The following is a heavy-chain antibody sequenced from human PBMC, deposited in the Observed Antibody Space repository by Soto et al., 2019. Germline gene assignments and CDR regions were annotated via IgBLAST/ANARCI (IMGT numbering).Heavy chain of an antibody. V-gene: IGHV4-59*01. CDR1: GGSISSYY. CDR2: IYYSGST. D-gene: IGHD3-22*01. J-gene: IGHJ5*02. Sequence: SETLSLTCTVSGGSISSYYWSWIRQPPGKGLEWIGYIYYSGSTNYNPSLKSRVTISVDTSKNQFSLKLSSVTAADTAVYYCARGVREYYYDSSGYRVPFDPWGQGTLVTVSS. CDR3: ARGVREYYYDSSGYRVPFDP.